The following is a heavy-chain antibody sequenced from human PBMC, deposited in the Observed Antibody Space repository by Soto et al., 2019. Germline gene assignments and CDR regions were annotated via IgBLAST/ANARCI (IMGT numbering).Heavy chain of an antibody. CDR2: IDPSDSYT. J-gene: IGHJ6*02. CDR3: AIPLTYCSRTICYSSVNYYYDYGMDV. V-gene: IGHV5-10-1*01. D-gene: IGHD2-2*01. Sequence: GESLRISCKGSGYRFTSYWISGVRQMPGKGLEWMGRIDPSDSYTNYSPSFQGHVTISADKSISTAYLQWSSLKASDTAMYYCAIPLTYCSRTICYSSVNYYYDYGMDVWGQGTTVTVSS. CDR1: GYRFTSYW.